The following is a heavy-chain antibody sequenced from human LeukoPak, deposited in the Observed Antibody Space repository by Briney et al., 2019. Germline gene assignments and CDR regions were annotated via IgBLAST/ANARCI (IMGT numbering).Heavy chain of an antibody. Sequence: PGGSLRLSCAASGFTVSSNYMSWVRQAPGKGLEWVSVIYSGGSTYYADSVKGRFTISRDNSKNTLYLQMNSLRAEDTAVYYCARERIAAAGTDRKPSYYYYYYYYMDVWGKGTTVTISS. CDR2: IYSGGST. CDR3: ARERIAAAGTDRKPSYYYYYYYYMDV. V-gene: IGHV3-66*01. CDR1: GFTVSSNY. D-gene: IGHD6-13*01. J-gene: IGHJ6*03.